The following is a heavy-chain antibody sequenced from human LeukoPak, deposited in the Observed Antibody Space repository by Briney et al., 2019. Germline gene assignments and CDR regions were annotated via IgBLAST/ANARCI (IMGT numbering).Heavy chain of an antibody. V-gene: IGHV3-30*18. CDR1: GFTFSSYG. D-gene: IGHD3-10*01. J-gene: IGHJ4*02. CDR2: ISYDGKVT. Sequence: GGSLRLSCAASGFTFSSYGMHWVRQAPGKGLEWVAVISYDGKVTFYADSVKGRFTISRDNSKNTLYLHMTSLRGGDTALYYCAKERDYRVSTSCDYWGQGTQVTVSS. CDR3: AKERDYRVSTSCDY.